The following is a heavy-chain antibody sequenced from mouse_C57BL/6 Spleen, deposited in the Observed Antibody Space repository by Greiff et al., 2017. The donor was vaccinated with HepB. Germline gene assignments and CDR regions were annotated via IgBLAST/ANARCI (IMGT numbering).Heavy chain of an antibody. Sequence: EVKVVESGGGLVQPKGSLKLSCAASGFSFNTYAMNWVRQAPGKGLEWVARIRSKSNNYATYYADSVKDRFTISRDDSESMLYLQMNNLKTEDTAMYYCVREATVVFDYWGQGTTLTVSS. CDR1: GFSFNTYA. CDR3: VREATVVFDY. CDR2: IRSKSNNYAT. V-gene: IGHV10-1*01. J-gene: IGHJ2*01. D-gene: IGHD1-1*01.